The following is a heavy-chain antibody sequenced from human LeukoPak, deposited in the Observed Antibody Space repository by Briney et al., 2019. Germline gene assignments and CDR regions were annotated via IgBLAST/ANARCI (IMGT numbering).Heavy chain of an antibody. D-gene: IGHD3-10*01. V-gene: IGHV3-23*01. CDR1: GFTFSSYA. CDR3: ARDTLVRGVIISKYYYYYGMDV. J-gene: IGHJ6*04. Sequence: GGSLRLSCAASGFTFSSYAMSWVRQAPGKGLEWVSAISGSGGSTYYADSVKGRFTISRDNSKNTLYLQMNSLRAEDTAVYYCARDTLVRGVIISKYYYYYGMDVWGKGTTVTVSS. CDR2: ISGSGGST.